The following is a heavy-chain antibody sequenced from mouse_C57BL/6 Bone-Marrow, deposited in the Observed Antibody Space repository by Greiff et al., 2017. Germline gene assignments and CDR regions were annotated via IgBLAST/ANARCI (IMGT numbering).Heavy chain of an antibody. D-gene: IGHD2-2*01. V-gene: IGHV1-61*01. CDR3: ARGGGYGYDY. CDR1: GYTFTSYW. CDR2: IYPSDSET. J-gene: IGHJ2*01. Sequence: VQLQQPGAELVRPGSSVKLSCKASGYTFTSYWMDWVKQRPGQGLEWIGNIYPSDSETHYNQKFKDKATLTVDKSSSTAYMQLSSLTSEDAAVXYCARGGGYGYDYWGQGTTLTVSS.